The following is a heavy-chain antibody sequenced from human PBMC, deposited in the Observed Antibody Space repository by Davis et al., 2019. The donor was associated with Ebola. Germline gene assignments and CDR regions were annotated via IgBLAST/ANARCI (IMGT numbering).Heavy chain of an antibody. CDR3: ARDGRDYYDSSGYYYFHAFDI. CDR1: GFTFSSYS. CDR2: ISSSSSTI. Sequence: GESLKISCAASGFTFSSYSMNWVRQAPGKGLEWVSYISSSSSTIYYADSVKGRFTISRDNAKNSLYLQMNSLRDEDTAVYYCARDGRDYYDSSGYYYFHAFDIWGQGKMVTVSS. J-gene: IGHJ3*02. D-gene: IGHD3-22*01. V-gene: IGHV3-48*02.